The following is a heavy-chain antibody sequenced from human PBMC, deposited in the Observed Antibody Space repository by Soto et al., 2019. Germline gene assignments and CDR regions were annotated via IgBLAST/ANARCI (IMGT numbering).Heavy chain of an antibody. J-gene: IGHJ4*02. Sequence: ASVKVTCKASGYTFTSYDMHWVRQAPGQRLEWMGWINAGNGNTKYSQKFQGRVTITRDTSASTVYMELSSLRSEDTAVYYCARVSGWYFLDYWGQGTLVTVSS. D-gene: IGHD6-19*01. CDR3: ARVSGWYFLDY. V-gene: IGHV1-3*01. CDR2: INAGNGNT. CDR1: GYTFTSYD.